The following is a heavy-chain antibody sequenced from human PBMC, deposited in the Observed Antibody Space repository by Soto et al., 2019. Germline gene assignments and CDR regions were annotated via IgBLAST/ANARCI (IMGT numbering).Heavy chain of an antibody. CDR2: VFSGGNT. CDR3: AKGDFEC. D-gene: IGHD1-26*01. CDR1: GLTVSSNY. J-gene: IGHJ4*02. Sequence: EVQLVESGGGLIQPGGSLRLSCAASGLTVSSNYMSWVRQAPGKGLEWVAIVFSGGNTYHADSVKGRFTVSRDNSKNTVDLQMNSLRPEDTAVYYCAKGDFECWGQGTLVTVSS. V-gene: IGHV3-53*01.